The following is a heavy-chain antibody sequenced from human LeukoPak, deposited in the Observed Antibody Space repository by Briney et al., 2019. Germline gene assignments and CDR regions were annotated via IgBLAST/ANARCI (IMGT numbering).Heavy chain of an antibody. Sequence: GTSLRLSCEASGFTFSHFVVHWGRQAPGKGLEWVAVIWSDATNQYYGDSVKGRFTISRDNFKKPVSLQMDSLRAEDTAVYHCAIDAQRGFDYSNSLEHWGQGSLVTVSS. V-gene: IGHV3-33*01. CDR3: AIDAQRGFDYSNSLEH. D-gene: IGHD4-11*01. J-gene: IGHJ4*02. CDR2: IWSDATNQ. CDR1: GFTFSHFV.